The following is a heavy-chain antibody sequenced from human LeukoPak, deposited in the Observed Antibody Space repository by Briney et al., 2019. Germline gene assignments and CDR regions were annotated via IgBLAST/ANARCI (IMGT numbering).Heavy chain of an antibody. V-gene: IGHV1-69*05. D-gene: IGHD6-13*01. CDR1: GGTFSSYA. CDR3: AAAGESSSWYGY. J-gene: IGHJ4*02. CDR2: IIPIFGTA. Sequence: SVKVSCKASGGTFSSYAISWVRQAPGQGLEWMGGIIPIFGTANYAQKFQERVTITRDMSTSTAYMELSSLRSEDTAVYYCAAAGESSSWYGYWGQGTLVTVSS.